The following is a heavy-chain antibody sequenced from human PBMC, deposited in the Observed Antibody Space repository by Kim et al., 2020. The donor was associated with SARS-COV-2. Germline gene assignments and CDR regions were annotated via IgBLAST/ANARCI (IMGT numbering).Heavy chain of an antibody. V-gene: IGHV3-53*01. D-gene: IGHD3-22*01. CDR1: GFTVSSKY. CDR2: IYSGGST. Sequence: GGSLRLSCAASGFTVSSKYMSWVRLAPGKGLEWVSVIYSGGSTYYADSVKGRFTISRANSKNMVYRQINSLRAEDTALDYCARVYYYDSINYSFYFHYWG. J-gene: IGHJ4*01. CDR3: ARVYYYDSINYSFYFHY.